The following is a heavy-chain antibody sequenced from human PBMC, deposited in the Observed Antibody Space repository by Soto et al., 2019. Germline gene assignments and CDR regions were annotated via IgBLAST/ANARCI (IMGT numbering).Heavy chain of an antibody. CDR2: IRSQRYGGTP. J-gene: IGHJ4*01. CDR3: TRLPRHPRPPFDY. CDR1: GFTFGDYA. V-gene: IGHV3-49*04. Sequence: EVQLVESGGDLVKPGRSLTLSCTTSGFTFGDYAMSWVRRAPGKGLEWISFIRSQRYGGTPEYAASVRGRFSLSRDDSKGIAYLQMNSLKTEGSAVYYCTRLPRHPRPPFDYWGHGTLVTVSS.